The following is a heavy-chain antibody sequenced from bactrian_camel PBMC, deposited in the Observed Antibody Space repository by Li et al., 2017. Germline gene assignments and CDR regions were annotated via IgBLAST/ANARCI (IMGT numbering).Heavy chain of an antibody. D-gene: IGHD4*01. V-gene: IGHV3S53*01. CDR2: IYRDVT. CDR1: AYIGSGHC. Sequence: QVQLVESGGGSVQAGGSLRLSCVASAYIGSGHCMGWFRQGPGKEREGVATIYRDVTNYVDFAKGRFTISQDNVNNTLYLQMNGLKPEDIALYYCAADGVGFIARSYNYWGQGTQVTVS. J-gene: IGHJ4*01. CDR3: AADGVGFIARSYNY.